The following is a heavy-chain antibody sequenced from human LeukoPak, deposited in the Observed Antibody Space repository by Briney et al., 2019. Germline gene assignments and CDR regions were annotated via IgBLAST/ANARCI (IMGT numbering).Heavy chain of an antibody. V-gene: IGHV3-53*01. Sequence: GGSLRLSCAASGFTVSSNYMSWVRQAPGKGLEWVSVIYSGGSTYYADSVKGRFTISRDNSKNTLYLQMNRLRAEDTAVYYCARVSSSSWYAVDYWGQGTLVTVSS. CDR3: ARVSSSSWYAVDY. D-gene: IGHD6-13*01. CDR1: GFTVSSNY. J-gene: IGHJ4*02. CDR2: IYSGGST.